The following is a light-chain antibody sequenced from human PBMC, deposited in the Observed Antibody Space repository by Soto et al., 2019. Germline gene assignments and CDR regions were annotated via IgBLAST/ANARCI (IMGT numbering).Light chain of an antibody. CDR3: QQYNNWPPWT. Sequence: EILMTQSPATLSVSPGERATLSCRASQSVSSNLAWYQQKPGQAPRLLIYGASTRATGIPARFSGSGSGAEFTLTISSLQSEDFAVYYCQQYNNWPPWTVGQVTKVDIK. CDR2: GAS. CDR1: QSVSSN. J-gene: IGKJ1*01. V-gene: IGKV3-15*01.